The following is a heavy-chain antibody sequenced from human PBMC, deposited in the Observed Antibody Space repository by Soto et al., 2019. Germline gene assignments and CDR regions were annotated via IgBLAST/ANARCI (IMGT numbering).Heavy chain of an antibody. V-gene: IGHV1-18*01. D-gene: IGHD3-22*01. Sequence: QVYLVQSGGEVIRPGASVQVSCRASGYTFSNYGISWVRQAPGHGLEWMGWITVYNGHTNYAQKFQGRLNMTTDTFSSTADIELRSLRSDDAGVYYWARVESPIHHDGSDSWDFDYWGQGTLVTVSS. J-gene: IGHJ4*02. CDR3: ARVESPIHHDGSDSWDFDY. CDR2: ITVYNGHT. CDR1: GYTFSNYG.